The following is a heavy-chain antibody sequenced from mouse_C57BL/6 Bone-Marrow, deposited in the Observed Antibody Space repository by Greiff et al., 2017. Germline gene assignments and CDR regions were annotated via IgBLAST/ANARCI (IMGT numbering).Heavy chain of an antibody. V-gene: IGHV1-81*01. CDR1: GYTFTSYG. Sequence: VKLLESGAELARPGASVKLSCKASGYTFTSYGISWVKQRTGQGLEWIGEIYPRSGNTYYNEKFKGKATLTADKSSSTAYMELRSLTSEDSAVYFCASQITTVVKGYWGQGTLVTVSA. D-gene: IGHD1-1*01. CDR2: IYPRSGNT. J-gene: IGHJ3*01. CDR3: ASQITTVVKGY.